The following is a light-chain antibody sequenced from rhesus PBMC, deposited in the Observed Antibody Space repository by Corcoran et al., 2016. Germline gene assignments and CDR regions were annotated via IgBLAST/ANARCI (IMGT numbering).Light chain of an antibody. CDR1: QSISSW. Sequence: DIQMTQSPSSLSASVGDTVTITCRASQSISSWLAWYQQKPGKAPKFLIYKASSLQSGVPSRFGGSGSGTVFTLTISSLQSEYFATYYCQQYSSSPYSFGQGTKVEIK. V-gene: IGKV1-22*01. CDR2: KAS. J-gene: IGKJ2*01. CDR3: QQYSSSPYS.